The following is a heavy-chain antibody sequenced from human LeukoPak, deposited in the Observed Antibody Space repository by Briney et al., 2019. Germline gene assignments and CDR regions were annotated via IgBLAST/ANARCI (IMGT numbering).Heavy chain of an antibody. V-gene: IGHV4-34*01. Sequence: SSETLSLTCAVYGGSFSGYYWSWIRQPPGKGLEWIGEINHSGSTNYNPSLKSRVTISVDTSKNQFSLKLSSVTAADTAVYYCARGKGRRGPRNDYWGQGTLVTVSS. D-gene: IGHD3-10*01. CDR2: INHSGST. CDR1: GGSFSGYY. CDR3: ARGKGRRGPRNDY. J-gene: IGHJ4*02.